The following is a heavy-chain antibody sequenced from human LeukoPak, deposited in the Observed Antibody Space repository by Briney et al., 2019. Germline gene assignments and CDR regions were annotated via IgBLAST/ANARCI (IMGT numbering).Heavy chain of an antibody. V-gene: IGHV3-7*01. CDR1: GFMFNRFW. J-gene: IGHJ5*02. CDR2: IKQDGSEK. Sequence: GGSLRLSCEASGFMFNRFWMSWVRQAPGKGLEWVANIKQDGSEKDYVDSVKGRFTISRDNAQNSLFLQMNSLRAEDTAVYYCARLKINWNYVNWFDPWGQGTLVTVSS. CDR3: ARLKINWNYVNWFDP. D-gene: IGHD1-7*01.